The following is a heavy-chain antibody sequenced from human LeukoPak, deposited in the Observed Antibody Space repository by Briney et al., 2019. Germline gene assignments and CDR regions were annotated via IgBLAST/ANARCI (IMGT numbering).Heavy chain of an antibody. CDR3: ARVEALYNSGSVWAY. Sequence: GGSLRLSCAASGFTFSSYWMTWVRQAPGKGLEWVANIVPDGSEKYYVESVRGRFTISRDNAKNSLYLQMKSLRAEDTAVSYCARVEALYNSGSVWAYWGQGTLVTVSS. D-gene: IGHD3-10*01. CDR2: IVPDGSEK. V-gene: IGHV3-7*01. J-gene: IGHJ4*02. CDR1: GFTFSSYW.